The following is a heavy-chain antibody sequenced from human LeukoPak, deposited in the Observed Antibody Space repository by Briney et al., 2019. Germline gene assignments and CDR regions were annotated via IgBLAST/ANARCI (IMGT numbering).Heavy chain of an antibody. Sequence: PSETLSLTCTVSGGSISSSGDFWAWIRQPPGKGLEWIGNISSTRTTYYNPSLKSRLPISLDTSNNHFSLKLTSVTAADTAVYYCARENAIFGVTGHWFDPWGQGTLVTVSS. CDR2: ISSTRTT. CDR1: GGSISSSGDF. CDR3: ARENAIFGVTGHWFDP. V-gene: IGHV4-39*07. D-gene: IGHD3-3*01. J-gene: IGHJ5*02.